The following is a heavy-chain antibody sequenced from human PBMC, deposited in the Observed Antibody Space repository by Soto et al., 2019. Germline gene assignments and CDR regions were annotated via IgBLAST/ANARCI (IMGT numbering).Heavy chain of an antibody. CDR1: GDSVSSTSAA. J-gene: IGHJ6*02. V-gene: IGHV6-1*01. CDR2: TYYRSKWYT. Sequence: PSQTLSLTCAISGDSVSSTSAAWNWIRQSPSRGLEWLGRTYYRSKWYTDYAESVKSRITINPDTSKNQVSLQLKSVTHEDTAVYYCTTGATSGRYVNYYCGIDVWGQGTTVTVSS. D-gene: IGHD3-3*01. CDR3: TTGATSGRYVNYYCGIDV.